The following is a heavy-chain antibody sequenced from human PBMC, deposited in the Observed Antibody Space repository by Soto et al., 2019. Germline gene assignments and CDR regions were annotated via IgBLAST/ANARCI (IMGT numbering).Heavy chain of an antibody. CDR2: INTSGDST. Sequence: VGSLRLSCAASGVTVNSYAMTWVRQAPGKGLEWVSGINTSGDSTYYADSVKGRFTISRDNSKNTLYLQMSSLRAEDTAVYYCAKLSCGSASCSFDPWGRGTLVTVSS. V-gene: IGHV3-23*01. CDR3: AKLSCGSASCSFDP. J-gene: IGHJ5*02. CDR1: GVTVNSYA. D-gene: IGHD2-2*01.